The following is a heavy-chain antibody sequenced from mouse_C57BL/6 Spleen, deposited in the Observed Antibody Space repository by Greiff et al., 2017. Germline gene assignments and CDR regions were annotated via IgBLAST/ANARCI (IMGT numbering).Heavy chain of an antibody. CDR1: GFSLSTSGMG. D-gene: IGHD2-4*01. CDR3: ARNYDYDGKSHAMDY. Sequence: QVTLKESGPGILQSSQTLSLTCSFSGFSLSTSGMGVSWIRQPSGKGLEWLAHIYWDDDKRYNPSLKSRLTISKDTSRNQVFLKITSVDTADTATYYCARNYDYDGKSHAMDYWGQGTSVTVSS. J-gene: IGHJ4*01. CDR2: IYWDDDK. V-gene: IGHV8-12*01.